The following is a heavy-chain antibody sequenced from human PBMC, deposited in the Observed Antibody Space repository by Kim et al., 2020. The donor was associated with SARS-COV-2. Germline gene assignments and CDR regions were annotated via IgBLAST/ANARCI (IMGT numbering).Heavy chain of an antibody. V-gene: IGHV1-8*01. CDR3: ARGVYYYGSGIFSWFDP. J-gene: IGHJ5*02. D-gene: IGHD3-10*01. Sequence: FQGRVTMTRNTSISTAYMELSSLRSEDTAVYYCARGVYYYGSGIFSWFDPWGQGTLVTVSS.